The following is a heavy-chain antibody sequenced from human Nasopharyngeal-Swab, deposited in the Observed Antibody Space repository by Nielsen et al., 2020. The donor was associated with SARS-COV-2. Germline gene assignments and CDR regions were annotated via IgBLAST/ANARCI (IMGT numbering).Heavy chain of an antibody. J-gene: IGHJ6*02. CDR3: ARDMSWDGTSRSVYYGMDV. D-gene: IGHD2-2*01. V-gene: IGHV1-46*01. CDR2: INPSGGST. CDR1: CYTFTSYG. Sequence: ASVKVSFKASCYTFTSYGFSWVRQAPGQRLEWMGIINPSGGSTSYAQKFQGRVTMTRDTSTSTVYMELSSLRSEDTAVYYCARDMSWDGTSRSVYYGMDVWGQGTTVTVSS.